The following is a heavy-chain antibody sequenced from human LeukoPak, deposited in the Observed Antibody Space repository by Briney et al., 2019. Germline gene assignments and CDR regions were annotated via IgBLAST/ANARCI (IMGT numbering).Heavy chain of an antibody. CDR1: GFTFSSYG. J-gene: IGHJ4*02. Sequence: PGGSLRLSCAASGFTFSSYGMHWVRQAPGKGLEWVAVISYDGSNKYYADSVKGRFTISRDNSKNTLYLQMNSLRAEDTAVYYCAKDQRWFGELFNFRGYWGQGTLVTVSS. D-gene: IGHD3-10*01. V-gene: IGHV3-30*18. CDR2: ISYDGSNK. CDR3: AKDQRWFGELFNFRGY.